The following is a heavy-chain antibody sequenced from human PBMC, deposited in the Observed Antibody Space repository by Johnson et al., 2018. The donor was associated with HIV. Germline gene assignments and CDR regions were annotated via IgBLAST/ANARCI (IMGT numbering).Heavy chain of an antibody. V-gene: IGHV3-48*01. CDR3: ARDRLLWFRELWPHDAFDI. D-gene: IGHD3-10*01. CDR1: GLIFSRSW. Sequence: VQLVESGGGLIQPGGSLRLSCEASGLIFSRSWMHWVRQAPGKGLEWVSYISSSGATIYYADSVKGRFTISRDNSRDTLSLQMNSLRVEDTALYYCARDRLLWFRELWPHDAFDIWGQGTMVTVSS. CDR2: ISSSGATI. J-gene: IGHJ3*02.